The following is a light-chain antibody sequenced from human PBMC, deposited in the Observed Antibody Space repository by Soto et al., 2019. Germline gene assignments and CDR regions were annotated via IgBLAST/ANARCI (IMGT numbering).Light chain of an antibody. J-gene: IGKJ2*01. V-gene: IGKV3-20*01. Sequence: EIVLTQSPGNLSLSPGERATLSCRASQSLGKSHLAWYQQKPGQSPRLLIYDASNRATGIADRFSGSGSGTAFTITISRLEPEDFAVYFCQHYDNSPPFTFGQGTKLEIK. CDR2: DAS. CDR1: QSLGKSH. CDR3: QHYDNSPPFT.